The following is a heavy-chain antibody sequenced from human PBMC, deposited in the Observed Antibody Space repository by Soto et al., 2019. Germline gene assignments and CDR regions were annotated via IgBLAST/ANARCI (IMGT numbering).Heavy chain of an antibody. CDR2: INPKSGGT. V-gene: IGHV1-2*02. J-gene: IGHJ4*03. Sequence: ASVKVSCKASGYTFTVYYMHWVRQAPGQGLECMGWINPKSGGTMYPQKFQGRVTMTWXTXXSXXXMXLXXLRSDDTAVYYCARDQGYVVYWGLGTLVTDSS. CDR1: GYTFTVYY. CDR3: ARDQGYVVY.